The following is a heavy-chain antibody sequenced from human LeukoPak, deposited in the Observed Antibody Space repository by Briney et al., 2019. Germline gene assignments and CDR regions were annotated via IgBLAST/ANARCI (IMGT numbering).Heavy chain of an antibody. Sequence: ASVKVSCKASGYTFTSYYMHWVRQAPGQGLEWMGIINPSGGSTSYAQKFQGRVTMTRDMSTSTVYMELSSLRSEDTAVYYCARVGSWEYYDSSGSGDPFDYRGQGTLVTVSS. D-gene: IGHD3-22*01. CDR2: INPSGGST. CDR1: GYTFTSYY. J-gene: IGHJ4*02. V-gene: IGHV1-46*01. CDR3: ARVGSWEYYDSSGSGDPFDY.